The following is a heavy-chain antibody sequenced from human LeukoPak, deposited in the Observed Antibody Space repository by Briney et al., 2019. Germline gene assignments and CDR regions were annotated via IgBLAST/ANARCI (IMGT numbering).Heavy chain of an antibody. CDR2: IYHSGST. CDR3: ARDGPYYYDSSGSRTNAFDI. V-gene: IGHV4-4*02. CDR1: GGSISSDSW. Sequence: SGTLSLTCAVSGGSISSDSWWSWVRQPPGKGLEWIGEIYHSGSTNYNPSLRNLVTISLDKSKNQFSLKLSSVTAADTAVYYCARDGPYYYDSSGSRTNAFDIWGQGTMVTVSS. J-gene: IGHJ3*02. D-gene: IGHD3-22*01.